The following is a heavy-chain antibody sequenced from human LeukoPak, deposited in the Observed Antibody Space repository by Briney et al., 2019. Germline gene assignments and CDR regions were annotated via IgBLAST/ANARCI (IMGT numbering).Heavy chain of an antibody. J-gene: IGHJ4*02. V-gene: IGHV3-74*01. D-gene: IGHD2-21*01. Sequence: GGSLRLSCAASGFTFSSYWMHWVRQAPGKGLVWVSRINSDGSSTSYADSVKGRFTISRDNAKNTLYLQMNRLRAEDAAVYYCAKAPVTTCSGAYCYPFDYWGQGTLVTVSS. CDR1: GFTFSSYW. CDR3: AKAPVTTCSGAYCYPFDY. CDR2: INSDGSST.